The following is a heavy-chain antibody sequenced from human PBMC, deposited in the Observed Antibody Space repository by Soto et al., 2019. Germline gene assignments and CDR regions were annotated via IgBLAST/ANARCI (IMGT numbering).Heavy chain of an antibody. D-gene: IGHD2-15*01. CDR3: ASEDCRNTNCLKGFDY. CDR2: INPKSGGP. Sequence: QVQLVQSGAEVKKPGDSVKVSCKTSGYTFTAYYMHWVRQAPGQGFEWVGGINPKSGGPKYVPKFQGRVTVTRDTSTSTAYMELNRLTSDDTAVYYCASEDCRNTNCLKGFDYWGQGTLVTVSS. V-gene: IGHV1-2*02. CDR1: GYTFTAYY. J-gene: IGHJ4*02.